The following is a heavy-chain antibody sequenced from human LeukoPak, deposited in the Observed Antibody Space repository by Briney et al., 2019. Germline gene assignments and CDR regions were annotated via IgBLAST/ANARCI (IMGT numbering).Heavy chain of an antibody. CDR2: ISSSSSYI. V-gene: IGHV3-21*01. D-gene: IGHD4-17*01. CDR3: ARVAINDYGDYFDY. Sequence: GGSLRLSCAASGFTFSSYSMNWVRQAPGKGLEWVSSISSSSSYIYYADSVKGRFTISRDNAKNSPYLQMNSLRAEDTAVYYCARVAINDYGDYFDYWGQGTLVTVSS. CDR1: GFTFSSYS. J-gene: IGHJ4*02.